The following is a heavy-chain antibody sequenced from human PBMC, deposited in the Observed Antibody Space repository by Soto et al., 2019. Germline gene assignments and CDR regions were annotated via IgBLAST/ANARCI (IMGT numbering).Heavy chain of an antibody. CDR3: AKAHIVGATSWYYFDY. J-gene: IGHJ4*02. CDR1: GFTFSSYG. D-gene: IGHD1-26*01. V-gene: IGHV3-30*18. Sequence: GGSLRLSCAASGFTFSSYGMHWVRQAPGKGLEWVAVISYDGSNKYYADSVKGRFTISRDNSKNTLYLQMNSPRAEDTAVYYCAKAHIVGATSWYYFDYWGQGTLVTVSS. CDR2: ISYDGSNK.